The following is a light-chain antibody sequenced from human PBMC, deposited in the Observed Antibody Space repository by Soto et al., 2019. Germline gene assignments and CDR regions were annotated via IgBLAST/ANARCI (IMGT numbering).Light chain of an antibody. CDR3: QHQGSSPPIT. CDR2: GAS. Sequence: EIVLTQSPGTLSLSPGERATLSCRASQSVSSSYLAWYQQKPGQAPRLLIYGASSRATGIPDRFSGSGSGTDFTLTISRLEPEDFAVYYCQHQGSSPPITFGQGTRLEIK. J-gene: IGKJ5*01. V-gene: IGKV3-20*01. CDR1: QSVSSSY.